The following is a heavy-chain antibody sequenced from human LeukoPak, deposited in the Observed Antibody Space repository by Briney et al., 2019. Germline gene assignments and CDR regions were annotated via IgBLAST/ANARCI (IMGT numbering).Heavy chain of an antibody. D-gene: IGHD6-13*01. CDR2: ISSSGNTI. Sequence: GGSLRLSCAASGFTFSSYAMSWVRQAPGKGLEWVSYISSSGNTIYYADSVKGRFTISRDNAKNSLYLHMNSLRAEDTAVYYCARPKYSSSWQIFDYWGQGTLVTASS. CDR1: GFTFSSYA. J-gene: IGHJ4*02. CDR3: ARPKYSSSWQIFDY. V-gene: IGHV3-48*04.